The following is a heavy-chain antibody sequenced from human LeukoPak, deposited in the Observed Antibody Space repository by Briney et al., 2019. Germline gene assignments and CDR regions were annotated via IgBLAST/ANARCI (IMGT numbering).Heavy chain of an antibody. J-gene: IGHJ1*01. Sequence: PGGSLRLSCAASGFTFSSYGMHWVRQAPGKGLEWVAFIRYDGSNKYYADSVKGRFTISRDNSKNTLYLQMNSLRAEDTAVYYCAKTPILAEYFQHWGQGTLVTVSS. CDR3: AKTPILAEYFQH. CDR2: IRYDGSNK. D-gene: IGHD2-2*02. V-gene: IGHV3-30*02. CDR1: GFTFSSYG.